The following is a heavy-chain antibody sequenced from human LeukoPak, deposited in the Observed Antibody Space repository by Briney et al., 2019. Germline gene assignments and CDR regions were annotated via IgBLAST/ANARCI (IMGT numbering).Heavy chain of an antibody. J-gene: IGHJ6*03. V-gene: IGHV1-69*06. CDR2: IIPIFGTA. Sequence: ASVKVSCKASGGTFSSYAISWVRQAPGQGLELMGGIIPIFGTANYAQKFQGRVTITADKSTSTAYMELSSLRSEDTAVYYCARAGRGYSYGFDHYYMDVWGKGTTVTVSS. CDR1: GGTFSSYA. D-gene: IGHD5-18*01. CDR3: ARAGRGYSYGFDHYYMDV.